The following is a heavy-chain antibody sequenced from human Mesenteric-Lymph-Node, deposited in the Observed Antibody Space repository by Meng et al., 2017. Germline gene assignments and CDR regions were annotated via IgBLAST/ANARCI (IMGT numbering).Heavy chain of an antibody. CDR1: GYTFNSYG. D-gene: IGHD4-11*01. CDR3: ARGRVSYTNTGLIGV. CDR2: INAYNGNT. V-gene: IGHV1-18*01. J-gene: IGHJ4*02. Sequence: ASVKVSCKASGYTFNSYGINWVRQAPGEGLEWMGWINAYNGNTNYAQKVQGRVTMTTDTSTNTAYMELRSLRSDDTAVYYCARGRVSYTNTGLIGVWGQGTLVTVSS.